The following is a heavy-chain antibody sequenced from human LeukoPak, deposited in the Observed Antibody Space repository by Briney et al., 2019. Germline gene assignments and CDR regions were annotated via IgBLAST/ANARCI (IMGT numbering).Heavy chain of an antibody. CDR3: ARDKAAAGTSAFDY. CDR2: IYYSGST. Sequence: PSQTLSLTCTVSGGSISSGGYYWSWIRQHPGKGLEWIGYIYYSGSTYYNPSLKSRVTISVDTSKNQFSLKLSSVTAADTAVYYCARDKAAAGTSAFDYWGQGTLVTVSS. J-gene: IGHJ4*02. V-gene: IGHV4-31*03. CDR1: GGSISSGGYY. D-gene: IGHD6-13*01.